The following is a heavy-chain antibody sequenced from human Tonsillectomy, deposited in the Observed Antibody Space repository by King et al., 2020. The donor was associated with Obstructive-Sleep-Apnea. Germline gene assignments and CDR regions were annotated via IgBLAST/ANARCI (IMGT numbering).Heavy chain of an antibody. CDR1: GGSISRSGFY. CDR2: MYHTGTT. D-gene: IGHD3-3*02. Sequence: QLQESGPGLVKPSETLSLTCSVSGGSISRSGFYWGWIRQPPGKGLEWIGSMYHTGTTFYNPSLKSRITISVDTSKTQFSLKVNSVTAADTAVYYCAGGADHHFYYWGQGTLVIVSS. V-gene: IGHV4-39*07. CDR3: AGGADHHFYY. J-gene: IGHJ4*02.